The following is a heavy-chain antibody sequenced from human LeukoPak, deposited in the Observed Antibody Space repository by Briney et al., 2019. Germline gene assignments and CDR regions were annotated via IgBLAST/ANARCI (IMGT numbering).Heavy chain of an antibody. J-gene: IGHJ5*02. CDR2: FNHSGST. CDR3: ARVSYDILTGTSRFNWFDP. Sequence: SETLSLNCAVCGGSFSGYSWTWIRQPPGKGLEWIGEFNHSGSTNYNPSLKSRVTISVDTSKNQFSLKLSSVTAADTAVYYCARVSYDILTGTSRFNWFDPWGQGTLVTVSS. V-gene: IGHV4-34*01. CDR1: GGSFSGYS. D-gene: IGHD3-9*01.